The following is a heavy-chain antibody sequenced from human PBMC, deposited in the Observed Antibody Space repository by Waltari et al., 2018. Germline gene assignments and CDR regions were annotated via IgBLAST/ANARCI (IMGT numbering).Heavy chain of an antibody. J-gene: IGHJ4*02. CDR1: GGSISSNNW. D-gene: IGHD3-16*01. V-gene: IGHV4-4*02. Sequence: QVQLQESGPGLVKPSGTLSLTCAVSGGSISSNNWWSWVRQPPGEGLEWIGEIYHSGTTNYNPSLKSRVTMSVAKSKNQFSLNLSSVIAADTAVYYCVRDGGWRAGGGWGQGTLVTVSS. CDR2: IYHSGTT. CDR3: VRDGGWRAGGG.